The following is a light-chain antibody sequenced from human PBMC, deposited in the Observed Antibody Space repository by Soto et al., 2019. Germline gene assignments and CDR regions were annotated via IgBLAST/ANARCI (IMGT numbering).Light chain of an antibody. Sequence: QSVLTQPASVSGSPGQSITISCTGTSSDVGAYNYVSWYQQRPGKAPKLMIYEVSNRPSGVSNRFSGSKSGNTASLTISGLQAEDEADYYCSSYTSSSPYVFGTGTKVTVL. CDR1: SSDVGAYNY. V-gene: IGLV2-14*01. CDR2: EVS. CDR3: SSYTSSSPYV. J-gene: IGLJ1*01.